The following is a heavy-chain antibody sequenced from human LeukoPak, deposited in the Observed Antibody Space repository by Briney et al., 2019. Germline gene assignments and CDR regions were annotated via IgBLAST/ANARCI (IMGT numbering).Heavy chain of an antibody. D-gene: IGHD3-22*01. CDR1: GYSISNGYY. Sequence: PSETLSLTCAVSGYSISNGYYWGWIRQPPGKGLEWIGGIYHTGSTYYNPSLQSRVTISLDSPKNQFSLKLTSVTAADTAVYYCASGGTAVVMALTYYFDTWGQGTPVTVSS. V-gene: IGHV4-38-2*01. CDR3: ASGGTAVVMALTYYFDT. CDR2: IYHTGST. J-gene: IGHJ4*02.